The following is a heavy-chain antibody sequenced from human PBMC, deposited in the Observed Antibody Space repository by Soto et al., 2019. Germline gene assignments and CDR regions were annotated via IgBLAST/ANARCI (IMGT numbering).Heavy chain of an antibody. CDR1: GFTFSSYA. J-gene: IGHJ4*02. Sequence: EVQLSGSGGGLVQPGGSLRLSCAASGFTFSSYAMSWVRQAPGKGLEWVSAISGSSTSTYYADSVKGRFTISRDNSKNTLYLQMNSLRAEDTAVYYCAKAPSSGFAMENYFDYWGQGTLVTVSS. V-gene: IGHV3-23*01. CDR3: AKAPSSGFAMENYFDY. CDR2: ISGSSTST. D-gene: IGHD3-10*01.